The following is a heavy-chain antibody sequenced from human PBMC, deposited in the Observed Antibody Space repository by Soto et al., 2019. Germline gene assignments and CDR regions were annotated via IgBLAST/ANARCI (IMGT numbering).Heavy chain of an antibody. J-gene: IGHJ4*02. CDR2: IYHSGST. D-gene: IGHD1-1*01. V-gene: IGHV4-30-2*01. Sequence: SETLSLTCAVSGGSISSGGYSWSWIRQPPGKGLEWIGYIYHSGSTYYNPSLKSRVTISVDTSKNQFSLKLSSVTAADTAVYYCARGYNWNDFDEYYFDYWGQGTLVTVSS. CDR1: GGSISSGGYS. CDR3: ARGYNWNDFDEYYFDY.